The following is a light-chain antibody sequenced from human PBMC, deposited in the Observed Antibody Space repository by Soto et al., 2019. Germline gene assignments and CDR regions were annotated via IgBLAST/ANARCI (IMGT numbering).Light chain of an antibody. CDR3: QQYGSSPVT. CDR1: QSVGSNS. Sequence: EVVLTQSPGTLSLSPGERATLSCRASQSVGSNSLAWYQQKPGQAPRLLIYDASSRATGIPDRFSGSGSGTDFTLTISRLEPEDFAVYYCQQYGSSPVTFGGGTKVDIK. V-gene: IGKV3-20*01. CDR2: DAS. J-gene: IGKJ4*01.